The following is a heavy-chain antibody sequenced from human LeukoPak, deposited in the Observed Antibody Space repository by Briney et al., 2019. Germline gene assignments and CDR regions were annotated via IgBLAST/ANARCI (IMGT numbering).Heavy chain of an antibody. CDR3: ARANSGYDPFDY. CDR2: FYNSGST. V-gene: IGHV4-61*01. Sequence: SETLSLTCTVSGGSISSSSYYWSWVRQPPGKGLEWIGHFYNSGSTNYNPSLKSRVAISVDTSKNQFSLKLSSVTAADTAVYFCARANSGYDPFDYWGQGTLVTVSS. CDR1: GGSISSSSYY. J-gene: IGHJ4*02. D-gene: IGHD5-12*01.